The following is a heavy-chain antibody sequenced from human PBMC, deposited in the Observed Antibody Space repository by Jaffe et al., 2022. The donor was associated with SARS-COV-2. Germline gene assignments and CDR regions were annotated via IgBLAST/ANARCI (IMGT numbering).Heavy chain of an antibody. J-gene: IGHJ4*02. V-gene: IGHV3-49*03. Sequence: EVQLVESGGGLVQPGRSLRLSCTVSGLTFGDYGMSWFRQAPGKGLEWVGFIRSKAYGGTTEYAASVKGRFTISRDDSKSIAYLQMNSLKTEDTAVYYCTRDKLGRYADYWGQGTLVTVSS. CDR1: GLTFGDYG. CDR2: IRSKAYGGTT. D-gene: IGHD3-9*01. CDR3: TRDKLGRYADY.